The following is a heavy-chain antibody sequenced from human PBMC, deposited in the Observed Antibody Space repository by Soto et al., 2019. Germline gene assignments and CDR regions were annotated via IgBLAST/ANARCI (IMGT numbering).Heavy chain of an antibody. D-gene: IGHD2-2*01. CDR3: ARGGFFLAGPAAIGSYYYYGMDV. J-gene: IGHJ6*02. CDR1: GYTFTRYD. V-gene: IGHV1-8*01. Sequence: ASVKVSCKASGYTFTRYDINWLRQATGQGLEWMGWMNPNSGNTGYAQKFQGRVTMTRNTSISTAYMELSSLRSEDTAVYYCARGGFFLAGPAAIGSYYYYGMDVWGQGTTVTVSS. CDR2: MNPNSGNT.